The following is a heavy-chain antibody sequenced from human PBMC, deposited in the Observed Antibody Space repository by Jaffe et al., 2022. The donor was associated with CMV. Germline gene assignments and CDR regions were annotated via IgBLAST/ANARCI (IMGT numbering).Heavy chain of an antibody. CDR2: IYYSGST. CDR3: ARVFPPTTYYDFWSGYSRPYYYYMDV. V-gene: IGHV4-59*01. J-gene: IGHJ6*03. D-gene: IGHD3-3*01. Sequence: QVQLQESGPGLVKPSETLSLTCTVSGGSISSYYWSWIRQPPGKGLEWIGYIYYSGSTNYNPSLKSRVTISVDTSKNQFSLKLSSVTAADTAVYYCARVFPPTTYYDFWSGYSRPYYYYMDVWGKGTTVTVSS. CDR1: GGSISSYY.